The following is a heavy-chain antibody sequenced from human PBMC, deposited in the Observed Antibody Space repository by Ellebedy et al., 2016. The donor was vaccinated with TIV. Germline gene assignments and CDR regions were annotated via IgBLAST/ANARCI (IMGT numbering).Heavy chain of an antibody. V-gene: IGHV1-3*01. Sequence: AASVKVSCKASGYTFTSYAMHWVRQAPGQRLEWMGWINAGNGNTKYSQKFQGRVTITRDTSASTAYMELRRLRSDDTAVYYCARGMRQGLWWPYFDYWGQGTLVTVFS. CDR3: ARGMRQGLWWPYFDY. D-gene: IGHD2-21*01. J-gene: IGHJ4*02. CDR1: GYTFTSYA. CDR2: INAGNGNT.